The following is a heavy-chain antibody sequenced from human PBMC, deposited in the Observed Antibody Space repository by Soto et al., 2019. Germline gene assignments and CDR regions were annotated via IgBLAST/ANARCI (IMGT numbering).Heavy chain of an antibody. Sequence: SETLSLTCTVSGGSISSGDYYWSWIRQPPGKGLEWIGYIYSSGSTYYNPSLKSRVTISVDTSKNQFSLKLSSVTAADTAVYYCARGLSGSYYFDYGMDVWGQGTTVTVSS. D-gene: IGHD1-26*01. CDR3: ARGLSGSYYFDYGMDV. V-gene: IGHV4-30-4*01. CDR2: IYSSGST. J-gene: IGHJ6*02. CDR1: GGSISSGDYY.